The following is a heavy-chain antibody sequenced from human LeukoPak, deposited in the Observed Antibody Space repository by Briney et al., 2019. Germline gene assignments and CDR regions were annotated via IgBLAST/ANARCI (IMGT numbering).Heavy chain of an antibody. Sequence: GASVKVYCKASGYTFTGYYMHWVRQAPGQGLEWMGRINPNSGGTNYAQKFQGRVTMTRDTSISTAYMELSRLRSDDTAVYYCARDDLFRGGSDYWGQGTLVTVSS. CDR2: INPNSGGT. J-gene: IGHJ4*02. CDR3: ARDDLFRGGSDY. D-gene: IGHD3-16*01. V-gene: IGHV1-2*06. CDR1: GYTFTGYY.